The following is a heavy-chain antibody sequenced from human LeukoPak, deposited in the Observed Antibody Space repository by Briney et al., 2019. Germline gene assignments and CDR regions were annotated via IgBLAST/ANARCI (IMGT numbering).Heavy chain of an antibody. J-gene: IGHJ1*01. CDR2: IYPGDSDT. V-gene: IGHV5-51*01. CDR3: ARHGGIAVAGPEYFQH. CDR1: GYSFTSYW. D-gene: IGHD6-19*01. Sequence: GESLKISCKGSGYSFTSYWIGWVRQLPGKGLEWMGIIYPGDSDTRYSPSFQGQVTISADKSISTSYLQWSSLKASDTAMYYYARHGGIAVAGPEYFQHWGQGTLVTVSS.